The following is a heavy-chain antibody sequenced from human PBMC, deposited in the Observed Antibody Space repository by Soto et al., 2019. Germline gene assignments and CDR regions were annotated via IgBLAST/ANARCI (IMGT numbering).Heavy chain of an antibody. Sequence: GCLRLAGSASGFTFSSYEMNWVRQAPGKGLEWVSYISSSGSTIYYADSVKGRFTISRDNAKNSLYLQMNGLRAEDTAVYYCATVRIVVVTTYPGEYYGMDVWGQGTKVTVYS. CDR3: ATVRIVVVTTYPGEYYGMDV. D-gene: IGHD2-21*02. V-gene: IGHV3-48*03. CDR1: GFTFSSYE. CDR2: ISSSGSTI. J-gene: IGHJ6*02.